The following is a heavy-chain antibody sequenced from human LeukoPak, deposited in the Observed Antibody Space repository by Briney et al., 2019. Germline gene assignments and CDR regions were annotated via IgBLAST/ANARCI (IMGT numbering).Heavy chain of an antibody. J-gene: IGHJ4*02. CDR3: VRHDGRGGATMGALDS. V-gene: IGHV4-39*01. CDR1: AGSISSSSHH. Sequence: SATLSLTCTVSAGSISSSSHHWGWLRQSPGKGLEWIGSIYYGRTTYYNPSLNSRVTISVVTSKNQFSLQLNSVTAADTAVYYCVRHDGRGGATMGALDSWGQGSLVTVSS. CDR2: IYYGRTT. D-gene: IGHD5-12*01.